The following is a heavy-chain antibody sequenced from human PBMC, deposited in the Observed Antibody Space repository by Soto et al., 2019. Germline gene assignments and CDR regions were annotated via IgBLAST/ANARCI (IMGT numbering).Heavy chain of an antibody. D-gene: IGHD4-17*01. CDR3: ARSLNVDYVHWYFDL. V-gene: IGHV2-26*01. CDR2: IFSNDAK. CDR1: GFSLRNTRMG. J-gene: IGHJ2*01. Sequence: QVTLKESGPVLVKPTETLTLTCTVSGFSLRNTRMGVSWIRQSPGKALEWLAHIFSNDAKSYRPSLKSTLAISRDNSKSQVVLTMTNVAPVDTATYYCARSLNVDYVHWYFDLWGRGTLVTVSS.